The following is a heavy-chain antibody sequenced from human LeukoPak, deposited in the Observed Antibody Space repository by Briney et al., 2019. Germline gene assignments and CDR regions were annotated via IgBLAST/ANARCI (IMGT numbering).Heavy chain of an antibody. CDR3: ARDDGRGVVTPL. V-gene: IGHV4-39*07. CDR1: GGSISSSDYY. CDR2: IYYSGRT. D-gene: IGHD2-21*02. J-gene: IGHJ4*02. Sequence: SETLSLTCTVSGGSISSSDYYWGWIRQPPGKGLEWIGSIYYSGRTFYNPSLQSRVTISVDTSKNQFSLKLISVTAADTAVYYCARDDGRGVVTPLWGQGTLVTVSS.